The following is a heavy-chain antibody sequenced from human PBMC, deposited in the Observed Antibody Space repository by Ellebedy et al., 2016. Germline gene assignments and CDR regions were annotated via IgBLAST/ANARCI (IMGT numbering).Heavy chain of an antibody. D-gene: IGHD3-22*01. CDR1: GFTFNDAW. J-gene: IGHJ4*02. CDR3: ASSESLTQDSSGYLNY. Sequence: ESLKISCAASGFTFNDAWMSWVRQAPGKGLEWIGEINHSGSTNYNPSLKSRVTISLDTSKNQFSLKLSSVTAADTAVYYCASSESLTQDSSGYLNYWGQGTLVTVSS. CDR2: INHSGST. V-gene: IGHV4-34*01.